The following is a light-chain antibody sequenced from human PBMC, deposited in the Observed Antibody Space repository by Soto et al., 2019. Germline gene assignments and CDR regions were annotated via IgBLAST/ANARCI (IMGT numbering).Light chain of an antibody. V-gene: IGKV1-16*01. CDR3: LQYNAFPHS. Sequence: DVQMTQSPSSLSASVGDRVTITCRASQGVSNRLAWFQQRPGKAPKALIYAASTMQSWVPSRFSGSGSGTDFTLTIINLQPEDFATYYCLQYNAFPHSFGQGTPLEIK. J-gene: IGKJ2*01. CDR2: AAS. CDR1: QGVSNR.